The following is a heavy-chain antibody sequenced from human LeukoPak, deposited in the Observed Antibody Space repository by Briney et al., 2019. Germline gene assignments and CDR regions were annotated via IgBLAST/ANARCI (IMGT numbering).Heavy chain of an antibody. D-gene: IGHD1-1*01. Sequence: PGGSLRLSCAASGFFFTSHAMNWVRQAPGKGLEWVASISISGDDTYYGDSVTGRFTISRDNANNSLYLHMKSLRVDDTGVYYCVKGGVRKTTHNWFDPWGQGNLVTVSS. J-gene: IGHJ5*02. CDR3: VKGGVRKTTHNWFDP. V-gene: IGHV3-23*01. CDR2: ISISGDDT. CDR1: GFFFTSHA.